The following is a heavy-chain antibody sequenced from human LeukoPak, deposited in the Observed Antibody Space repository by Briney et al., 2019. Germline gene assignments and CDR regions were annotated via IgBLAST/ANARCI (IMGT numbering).Heavy chain of an antibody. D-gene: IGHD1-1*01. CDR3: ASGTSGSFDY. CDR1: GFTFSSYW. CDR2: INSDGSTT. V-gene: IGHV3-74*01. J-gene: IGHJ4*02. Sequence: PGGSLRVSCAVSGFTFSSYWMHWVRQAPGKGLVWVSHINSDGSTTDYADSVKGRFTISRDNAKNTLYLQMNSLRADDTAVYYCASGTSGSFDYWSQGTLVTVSS.